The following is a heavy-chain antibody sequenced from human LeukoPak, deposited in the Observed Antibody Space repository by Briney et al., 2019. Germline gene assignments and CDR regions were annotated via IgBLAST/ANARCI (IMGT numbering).Heavy chain of an antibody. V-gene: IGHV4-34*01. J-gene: IGHJ6*03. CDR2: INHSGST. D-gene: IGHD6-6*01. CDR1: GGSFSGYY. CDR3: ARGVAAARQRRVYYYYMDV. Sequence: SETLSLTCAVYGGSFSGYYWSWIRQPPGKGLEWIGEINHSGSTNYNPSPKSRVTISVDTSKNQFSLKLSSVTAADTAVYYCARGVAAARQRRVYYYYMDVWGKGTTVTVSS.